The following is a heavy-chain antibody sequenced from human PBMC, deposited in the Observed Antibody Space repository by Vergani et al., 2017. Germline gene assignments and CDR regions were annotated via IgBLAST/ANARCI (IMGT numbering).Heavy chain of an antibody. Sequence: QVQLQESGPGLVKPSQTLSLTCTVSGGSINSHNYYWSWIRQPAGKGLEWIGRIHTSGSTNYNPSLKSRVTMSEDTSKNQFSLNLTSVTAADTALYFCARGSCLGGSCYKPLFDYWVQGILVTVSS. CDR1: GGSINSHNYY. J-gene: IGHJ4*02. CDR2: IHTSGST. V-gene: IGHV4-61*02. D-gene: IGHD2-15*01. CDR3: ARGSCLGGSCYKPLFDY.